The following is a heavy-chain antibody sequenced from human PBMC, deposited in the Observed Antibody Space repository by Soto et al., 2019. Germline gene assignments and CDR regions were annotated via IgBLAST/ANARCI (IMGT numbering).Heavy chain of an antibody. CDR2: IIPIFGTA. J-gene: IGHJ5*02. D-gene: IGHD6-6*01. CDR1: GGNFTSYA. Sequence: PVQASCEPSGGNFTSYATMWVRQDPGQGLEWMGGIIPIFGTANYAQKFQGRVTITADESTSTAYMELSSLRSEDTAVYYCARAIIWAARPYWFDPWGQGILVTVSS. V-gene: IGHV1-69*13. CDR3: ARAIIWAARPYWFDP.